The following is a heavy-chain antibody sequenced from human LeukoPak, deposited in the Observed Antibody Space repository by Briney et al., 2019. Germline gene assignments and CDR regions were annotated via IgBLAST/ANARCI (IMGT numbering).Heavy chain of an antibody. J-gene: IGHJ6*04. CDR3: AREDYGRSRYYSGMDV. CDR1: GFTVSSNY. D-gene: IGHD4-17*01. Sequence: GGSLRLSCAASGFTVSSNYMSWVRQAPGKGLEWVSVIYSGGSTYYADSVKGRFTISRDNSKNTLYIQMNRVRDQATAVYYCAREDYGRSRYYSGMDVWGKGTTVTVSS. V-gene: IGHV3-66*01. CDR2: IYSGGST.